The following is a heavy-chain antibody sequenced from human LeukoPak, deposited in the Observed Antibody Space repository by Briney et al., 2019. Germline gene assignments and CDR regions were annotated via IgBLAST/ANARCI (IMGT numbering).Heavy chain of an antibody. J-gene: IGHJ4*02. Sequence: SETLSLTCTVSGGSISSGSYYWSWIRQPPGKGLEWIGEINHSGSTNYNPSLKSRVTISVDTSKNQFSLKLSSVTAADTAVYYCARGHLTHDYWGQGTLVTVSS. CDR3: ARGHLTHDY. V-gene: IGHV4-39*07. CDR1: GGSISSGSYY. CDR2: INHSGST.